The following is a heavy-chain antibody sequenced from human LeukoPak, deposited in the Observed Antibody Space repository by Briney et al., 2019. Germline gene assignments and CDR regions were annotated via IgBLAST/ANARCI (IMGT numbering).Heavy chain of an antibody. D-gene: IGHD1-26*01. CDR1: GGSISGSRHY. J-gene: IGHJ4*02. V-gene: IGHV4-39*01. Sequence: PSETLSLTCTVSGGSISGSRHYWGWIRQPPGKGLEWIGDIYYTGTTYYNPSLKSRVTISIDTSKNQFSLKLSSVTAADTAVYYCARHLYSESYYFWGQGTLVTVSS. CDR3: ARHLYSESYYF. CDR2: IYYTGTT.